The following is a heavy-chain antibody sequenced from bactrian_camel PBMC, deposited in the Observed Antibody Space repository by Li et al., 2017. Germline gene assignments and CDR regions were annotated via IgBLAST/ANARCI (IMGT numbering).Heavy chain of an antibody. CDR1: GFTFSTYD. CDR2: IYSGDGAT. CDR3: AAGPWYTDEYKY. V-gene: IGHV3S40*01. D-gene: IGHD6*01. Sequence: VQLVESGGGLAQPGGSLKLSCAASGFTFSTYDMSWVRQAPGKGLEWVSHIYSGDGATRYSDSVKGRFTISKDNAKNTLYLQMNSLKTEDTALYYCAAGPWYTDEYKYWGQGTQVTVS. J-gene: IGHJ4*01.